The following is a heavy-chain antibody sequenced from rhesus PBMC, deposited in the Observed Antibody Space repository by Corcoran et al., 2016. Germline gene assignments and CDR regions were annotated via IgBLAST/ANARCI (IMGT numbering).Heavy chain of an antibody. CDR2: IYGRHTST. CDR3: ATLYSSWSGFDY. J-gene: IGHJ4*01. V-gene: IGHV4S10*01. Sequence: QVQLQESGPGLVKPSETLSLTCAVSGGSISSSNWWSWIRQPPGKGLEWIGYIYGRHTSTNYNPSLKSRVTISKDTSKNQFSLKLSSVTAADTAVYYCATLYSSWSGFDYWGQGVLVTVSS. CDR1: GGSISSSNW. D-gene: IGHD6-13*01.